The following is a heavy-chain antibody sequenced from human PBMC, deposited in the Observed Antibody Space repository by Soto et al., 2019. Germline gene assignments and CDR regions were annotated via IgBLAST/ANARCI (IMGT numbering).Heavy chain of an antibody. D-gene: IGHD3-10*01. Sequence: EVQLLESRGGLVQPGGSLRLSCAASGFTFSSYAMSWVRQAPGKGLEWVSSIRGSGGSTQYADSVKGRFTISRDNSKNTLYLQMNSLRAEDTAVYYCAKERTYYYGSGSYHHYGMDVWGQGTTVTVSS. J-gene: IGHJ6*02. V-gene: IGHV3-23*01. CDR3: AKERTYYYGSGSYHHYGMDV. CDR2: IRGSGGST. CDR1: GFTFSSYA.